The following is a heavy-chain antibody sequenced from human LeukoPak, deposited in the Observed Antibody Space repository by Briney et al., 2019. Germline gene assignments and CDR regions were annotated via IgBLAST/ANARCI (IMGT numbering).Heavy chain of an antibody. D-gene: IGHD6-13*01. Sequence: GGSLRLSCAASGFTFSSYEMTWVRQAPGKGLEWVSYISSSGSTIYYADSVKGRFTISRDNAKNSLYLQMNSLRAEDTAVYYCARASIAAAGIDWFDPWGQGTLVTVSS. CDR3: ARASIAAAGIDWFDP. CDR1: GFTFSSYE. V-gene: IGHV3-48*03. CDR2: ISSSGSTI. J-gene: IGHJ5*02.